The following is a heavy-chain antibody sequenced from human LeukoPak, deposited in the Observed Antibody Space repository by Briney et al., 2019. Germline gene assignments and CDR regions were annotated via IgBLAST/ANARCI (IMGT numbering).Heavy chain of an antibody. CDR2: INPNSGGT. V-gene: IGHV1-2*02. CDR1: GYTFTGYY. J-gene: IGHJ4*02. CDR3: ARDLHDILTGYYIY. D-gene: IGHD3-9*01. Sequence: GASVKVSCKASGYTFTGYYMHWVRQAPGQGLEWMGWINPNSGGTNYAQKFQGRVTMTRDTSISTAYMELSRLRSDDTAVYYCARDLHDILTGYYIYWGQGTLVTVSS.